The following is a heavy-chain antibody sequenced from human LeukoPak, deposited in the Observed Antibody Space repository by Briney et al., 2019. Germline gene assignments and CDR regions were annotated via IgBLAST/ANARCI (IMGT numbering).Heavy chain of an antibody. V-gene: IGHV4-38-2*01. J-gene: IGHJ3*02. CDR2: NYHSGST. CDR3: ARPGGPRKLDAFDI. Sequence: SETLSLTCAVSGYPISSGYYWGWIRQPPGKGLEWIGNNYHSGSTYYNPSLKIRAAKSVDTSKNQFSLKLSSVTAADKAVYYGARPGGPRKLDAFDIWGQGTMVTSSS. D-gene: IGHD4-23*01. CDR1: GYPISSGYY.